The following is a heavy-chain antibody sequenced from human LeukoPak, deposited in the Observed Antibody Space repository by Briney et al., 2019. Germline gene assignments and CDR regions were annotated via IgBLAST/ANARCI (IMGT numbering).Heavy chain of an antibody. D-gene: IGHD3-16*01. CDR2: IKQDGSEK. CDR3: ARDHGRAELWSDY. CDR1: GFTFSSYW. J-gene: IGHJ4*02. V-gene: IGHV3-7*04. Sequence: GGSLGLSCAASGFTFSSYWMSWVRQAPGKGLEWVANIKQDGSEKYYVDSVKGRFTISRDNAKNSLYLQMNSLRAEDTAVYYCARDHGRAELWSDYWGQGTLVPVSS.